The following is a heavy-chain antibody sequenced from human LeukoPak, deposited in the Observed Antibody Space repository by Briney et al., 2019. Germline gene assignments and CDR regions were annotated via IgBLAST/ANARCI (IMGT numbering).Heavy chain of an antibody. D-gene: IGHD3-22*01. CDR1: GFTFSNYA. CDR3: AKSSYYDSSGFYREYYFDY. J-gene: IGHJ4*02. V-gene: IGHV3-30*04. CDR2: ISYDGINK. Sequence: GGSLRLSCAASGFTFSNYAMHWVRQAPGKGLEWVAVISYDGINKYSADSVKGRFTISRDNSKNTLYLQMNSLRAGGTAIYYCAKSSYYDSSGFYREYYFDYWGQGTLVPVSS.